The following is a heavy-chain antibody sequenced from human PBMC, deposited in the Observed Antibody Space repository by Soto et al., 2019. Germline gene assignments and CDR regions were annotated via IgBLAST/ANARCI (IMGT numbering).Heavy chain of an antibody. CDR2: IIPIFGTA. CDR3: ARGRYFDWAAWFDP. V-gene: IGHV1-69*13. D-gene: IGHD3-9*01. J-gene: IGHJ5*02. CDR1: GYTFTSYY. Sequence: GASVKVSCKASGYTFTSYYMHWVRQAPGQGLEWMGGIIPIFGTANYAQKFQGRVTITADESTSTAYMELSSLRSEDTAVYYCARGRYFDWAAWFDPWGQGTLVTVSS.